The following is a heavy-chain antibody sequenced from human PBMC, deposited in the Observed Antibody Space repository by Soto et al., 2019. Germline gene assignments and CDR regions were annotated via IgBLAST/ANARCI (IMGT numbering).Heavy chain of an antibody. J-gene: IGHJ4*02. V-gene: IGHV3-11*01. CDR2: IDTSGTKI. Sequence: QVQLVESGGDLVKPGGSLRLSCAASEYSFSDYYMSWIRQAPEKGLEWISYIDTSGTKIYYADSVKGRFTITRDNAKNSLYLEMNSLRDEDTAVHHCASHYDMWSGYLSPVDYWGQGTLVTVSS. CDR1: EYSFSDYY. D-gene: IGHD6-25*01. CDR3: ASHYDMWSGYLSPVDY.